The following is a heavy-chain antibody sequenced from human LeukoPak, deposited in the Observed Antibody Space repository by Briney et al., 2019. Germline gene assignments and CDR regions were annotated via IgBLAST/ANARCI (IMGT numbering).Heavy chain of an antibody. CDR2: IYYSGST. Sequence: SETLSLTCSVSGGYIGSSSYYWGWIRQPPGKGLEWIGSIYYSGSTYYNPSLKSRVTISVDTSKNQFSLKLSSVTAADTAVYYCARTRYYYNSRSYGAPYYFDYWGQGTLVTVSS. D-gene: IGHD3-10*01. CDR1: GGYIGSSSYY. J-gene: IGHJ4*02. CDR3: ARTRYYYNSRSYGAPYYFDY. V-gene: IGHV4-39*01.